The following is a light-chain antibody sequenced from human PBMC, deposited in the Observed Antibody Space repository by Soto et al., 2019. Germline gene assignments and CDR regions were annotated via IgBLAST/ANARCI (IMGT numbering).Light chain of an antibody. Sequence: QSVLTQSASVSGSPGQSITISCTGTSSDVGSYNLVSWYQQHPGKAPKLMIYEGSKRPSGVSNRFSGSKSGNTASLTISGLQAEDEADYYCCSYAGGSTYVFGTGTKVTVL. V-gene: IGLV2-23*01. J-gene: IGLJ1*01. CDR3: CSYAGGSTYV. CDR2: EGS. CDR1: SSDVGSYNL.